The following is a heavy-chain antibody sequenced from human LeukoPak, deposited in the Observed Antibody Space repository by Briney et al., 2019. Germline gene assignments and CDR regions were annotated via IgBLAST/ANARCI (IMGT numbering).Heavy chain of an antibody. D-gene: IGHD2-2*01. Sequence: PGGSLRLSCAASGFTFSSYWMSWVRQAPGKGLEWVANIKQDGSEKYYVDSVKGRFTISRDNAKNSLYLQMNSLRAEDTAVYYCAREGPGYCSSTSCYGAFDIWGQGTVVTVSS. CDR1: GFTFSSYW. CDR2: IKQDGSEK. V-gene: IGHV3-7*01. CDR3: AREGPGYCSSTSCYGAFDI. J-gene: IGHJ3*02.